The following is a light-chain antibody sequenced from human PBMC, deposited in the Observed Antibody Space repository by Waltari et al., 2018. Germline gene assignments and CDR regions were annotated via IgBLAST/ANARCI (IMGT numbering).Light chain of an antibody. J-gene: IGLJ2*01. CDR1: SSDIGTYNY. CDR2: DVT. CDR3: CSYAGSSSLV. V-gene: IGLV2-23*02. Sequence: SALTQPASVSGSPGQSITISCTGTSSDIGTYNYVSWYQQYPGKAPKLMIYDVTKRPPGVSDRFSGSKSGNTASLTISGLQAEDEADYYCCSYAGSSSLVFGGGTKLTVL.